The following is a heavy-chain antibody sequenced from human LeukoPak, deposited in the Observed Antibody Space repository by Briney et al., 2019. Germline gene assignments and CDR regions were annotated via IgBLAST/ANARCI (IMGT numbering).Heavy chain of an antibody. CDR3: ARDLWVAVAGTGDFDI. D-gene: IGHD6-19*01. V-gene: IGHV3-48*03. J-gene: IGHJ3*02. CDR1: IWGLRGEG. Sequence: GGSLGNPWASSIWGLRGEGCNNTSQAPGEGLEWGSYISTSGSTTYYADSVKGRFTISRDNGKNSLYLQMNSLRAEDTAAYYCARDLWVAVAGTGDFDIWGQGTMVTVSS. CDR2: ISTSGSTT.